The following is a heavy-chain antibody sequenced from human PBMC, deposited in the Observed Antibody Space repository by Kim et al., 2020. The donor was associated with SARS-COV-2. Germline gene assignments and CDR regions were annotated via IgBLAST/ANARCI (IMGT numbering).Heavy chain of an antibody. V-gene: IGHV1-46*01. CDR2: INPSGGST. J-gene: IGHJ6*02. CDR3: ARDGDVLLWFGAKPHGMDV. Sequence: ASVKVSCKASGYTFTSYYMHWVRQAPGQGLEWMGIINPSGGSTSYAQKFQGRVTMTRDTSTSTVYMELSSLRSEDTAVYYCARDGDVLLWFGAKPHGMDVWGQGTTVTVSS. D-gene: IGHD3-10*01. CDR1: GYTFTSYY.